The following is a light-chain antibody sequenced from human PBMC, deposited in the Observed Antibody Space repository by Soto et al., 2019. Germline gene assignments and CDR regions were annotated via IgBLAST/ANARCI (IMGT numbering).Light chain of an antibody. J-gene: IGKJ3*01. CDR3: QQYNSYSPN. V-gene: IGKV1-5*01. CDR2: DAS. Sequence: DIQITHSPSTLSASVGDRVTITCRASQSISSWLAWYQQKPGKAPKLLIYDASSLESGVPSRFSGSGSGTEFTLTISSLQPDDFATYYCQQYNSYSPNFGPGTKVDIK. CDR1: QSISSW.